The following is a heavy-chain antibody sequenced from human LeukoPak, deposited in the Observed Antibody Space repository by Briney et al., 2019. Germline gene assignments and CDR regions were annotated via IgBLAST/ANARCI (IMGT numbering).Heavy chain of an antibody. Sequence: GGSLRLSCAASGFTFSSYAMSWVRQAPGKGLEWVSAISGSGGGTYYADSVKGRFTISRDNSKNTLYLQMNSLRAEDTAVYYCAKDRTYYDSSGYYGTTFDIWGQGTMVTVSS. CDR3: AKDRTYYDSSGYYGTTFDI. CDR1: GFTFSSYA. CDR2: ISGSGGGT. D-gene: IGHD3-22*01. J-gene: IGHJ3*02. V-gene: IGHV3-23*01.